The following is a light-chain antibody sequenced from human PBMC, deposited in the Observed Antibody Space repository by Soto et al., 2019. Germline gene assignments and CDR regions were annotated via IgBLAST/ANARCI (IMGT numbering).Light chain of an antibody. Sequence: QSALTQPPSASGSPGQSVTISCTGTSTDVGGYTYVSWYQQHPGNAPKLLIHNVTEPSSVAPDRCSDSGSDGSASLTVSGFQDEDEADYYCSAYAGNDIVVFGGGTKLTVL. CDR1: STDVGGYTY. CDR2: NVT. CDR3: SAYAGNDIVV. J-gene: IGLJ2*01. V-gene: IGLV2-8*01.